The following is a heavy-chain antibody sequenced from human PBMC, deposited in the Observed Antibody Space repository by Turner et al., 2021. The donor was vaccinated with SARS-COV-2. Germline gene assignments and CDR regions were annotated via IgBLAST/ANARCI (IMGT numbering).Heavy chain of an antibody. D-gene: IGHD1-26*01. V-gene: IGHV3-30*04. CDR3: ARIRGGSYHGPFDY. Sequence: QVHLVESGGGVVQPGRSLRLSCASSGFTFSSDGLHWVRQAPGKGLEWVAVISYDGSNKYYADSVKGRFTISRDNSKNTLYLQMNSLRAEDTAVYYCARIRGGSYHGPFDYWGQGTLVTVSS. CDR1: GFTFSSDG. J-gene: IGHJ4*02. CDR2: ISYDGSNK.